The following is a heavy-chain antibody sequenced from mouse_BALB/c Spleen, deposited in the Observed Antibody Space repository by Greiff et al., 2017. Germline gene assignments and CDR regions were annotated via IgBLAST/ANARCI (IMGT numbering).Heavy chain of an antibody. D-gene: IGHD2-1*01. Sequence: EVMLVESGGDLVKPGGSLKLSCAASGFTFSSYGMSWVRQTPDKRLEWVATISSGGSYTYYPDSVKGRFTISRDNAKNTLYLQMSSLKSEDTAMYYCARHAGNPMDYWGQGTSVTVSS. V-gene: IGHV5-6*01. CDR1: GFTFSSYG. CDR2: ISSGGSYT. J-gene: IGHJ4*01. CDR3: ARHAGNPMDY.